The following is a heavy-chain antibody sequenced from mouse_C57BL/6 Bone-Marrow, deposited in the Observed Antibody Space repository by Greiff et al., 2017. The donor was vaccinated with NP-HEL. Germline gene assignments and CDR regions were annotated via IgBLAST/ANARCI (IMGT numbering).Heavy chain of an antibody. CDR2: IYPGSGNT. CDR3: ARSRDDGYFYAMDY. D-gene: IGHD2-3*01. CDR1: GYSFTSYY. V-gene: IGHV1-66*01. Sequence: VQLQQSGPELVKPGASVKISCKASGYSFTSYYIHWVKQRPGQGLEWIGWIYPGSGNTKYNEKFTGKATLTADTSSSTAYMQLSSLTTEDAAVYYCARSRDDGYFYAMDYWGQGTSVTVSS. J-gene: IGHJ4*01.